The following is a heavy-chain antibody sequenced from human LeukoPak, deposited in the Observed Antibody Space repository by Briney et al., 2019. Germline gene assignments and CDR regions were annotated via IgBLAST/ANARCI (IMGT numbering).Heavy chain of an antibody. CDR1: GYTFTGYY. CDR2: INPNSGGT. J-gene: IGHJ4*02. Sequence: ASVKVSCKASGYTFTGYYMHWVRQAPGQGLEWMGWINPNSGGTNYAQKFQGRVTMTRDTSISTAYMDLSRLRSDDTAVYYGARGSIVGATFDYFDYWGQGTLVTVSS. V-gene: IGHV1-2*02. D-gene: IGHD1-26*01. CDR3: ARGSIVGATFDYFDY.